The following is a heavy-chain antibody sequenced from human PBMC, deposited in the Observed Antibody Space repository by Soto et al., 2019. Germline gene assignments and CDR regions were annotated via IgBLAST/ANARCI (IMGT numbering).Heavy chain of an antibody. CDR2: IYYSGST. D-gene: IGHD2-21*02. V-gene: IGHV4-39*01. J-gene: IGHJ3*02. CDR3: ARGVNVVVTAVAPDKGDAFDI. CDR1: GDSISSTTYY. Sequence: SETLSLTCTVSGDSISSTTYYWAWIRQPPGKGLEWIGSIYYSGSTYHKASLKSRVTMSVDTSKNQFSLKLSSVTAADTAVYYCARGVNVVVTAVAPDKGDAFDIWGQGTMVTVSS.